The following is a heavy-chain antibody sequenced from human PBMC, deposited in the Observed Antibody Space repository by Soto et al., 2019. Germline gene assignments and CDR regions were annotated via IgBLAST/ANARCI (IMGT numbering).Heavy chain of an antibody. CDR1: GGSVSSGSYY. CDR2: IYYSGST. D-gene: IGHD2-21*02. J-gene: IGHJ4*02. CDR3: ARVAYCGGDCYPLDY. V-gene: IGHV4-61*01. Sequence: SETLSLTCTVSGGSVSSGSYYWSWIRQPPGKGLEWIGYIYYSGSTNYNPSLKSRVTISVDTSKNQFSLKLSSVTAADTAVYYCARVAYCGGDCYPLDYWGQGTLVTVSS.